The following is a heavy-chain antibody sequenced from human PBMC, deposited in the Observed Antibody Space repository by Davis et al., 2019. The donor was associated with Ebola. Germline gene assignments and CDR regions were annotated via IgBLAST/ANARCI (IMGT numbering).Heavy chain of an antibody. J-gene: IGHJ5*02. V-gene: IGHV5-51*01. CDR2: IYPGDSDT. D-gene: IGHD2-21*02. Sequence: GESLKISCKGSGYSFTSYWIGWVRQMPGKGLEWMGIIYPGDSDTRYSPSFQGQVTISADKSIRTAYLQWSSLKASDTAMYYCARHVQPCTDCYNWFDPWGQGTLVTVSS. CDR1: GYSFTSYW. CDR3: ARHVQPCTDCYNWFDP.